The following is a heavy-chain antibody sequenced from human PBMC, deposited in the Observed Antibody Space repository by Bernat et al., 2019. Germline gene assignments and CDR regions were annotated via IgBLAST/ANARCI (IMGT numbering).Heavy chain of an antibody. V-gene: IGHV4-39*01. J-gene: IGHJ4*02. CDR1: GGSISSSSYY. CDR2: IYYSGST. CDR3: ARQRSSSWYSPFEY. D-gene: IGHD6-13*01. Sequence: QLQLQESGPGLVKPSETLSLTCTVSGGSISSSSYYWGWIRQPPGKGLEWIGSIYYSGSTYYNASLKSRVTISVDTSKNQFSLTLNSVTAADTAVYYCARQRSSSWYSPFEYWGQGTLVTVSS.